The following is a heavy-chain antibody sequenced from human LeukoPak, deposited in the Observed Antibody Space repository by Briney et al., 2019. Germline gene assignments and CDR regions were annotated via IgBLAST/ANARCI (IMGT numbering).Heavy chain of an antibody. D-gene: IGHD1-26*01. CDR1: GYTFTSYY. J-gene: IGHJ4*02. CDR2: INPSGGST. CDR3: ARPREGATFGFDY. Sequence: ASVKVSCKASGYTFTSYYMHWVRQAPGQGLEWMGIINPSGGSTSYAQKFQGRVTITRNTSISTAYMELSSLRSEDTAVYYCARPREGATFGFDYWGQGTLVTVSS. V-gene: IGHV1-46*01.